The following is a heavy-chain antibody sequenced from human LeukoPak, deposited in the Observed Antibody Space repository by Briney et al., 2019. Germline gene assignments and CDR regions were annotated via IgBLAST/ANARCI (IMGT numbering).Heavy chain of an antibody. Sequence: PGGSLRLSCAASGFTVSTNYMSWVRQAPGKGLEWVSGISGSGGSTYYADSLKGRFTISRDNSKNTLYLQVNSLRAEDTAVYYCAKVGVTGWYFDYWGQGALVTVSS. J-gene: IGHJ4*02. CDR2: ISGSGGST. D-gene: IGHD1-26*01. CDR1: GFTVSTNY. V-gene: IGHV3-23*01. CDR3: AKVGVTGWYFDY.